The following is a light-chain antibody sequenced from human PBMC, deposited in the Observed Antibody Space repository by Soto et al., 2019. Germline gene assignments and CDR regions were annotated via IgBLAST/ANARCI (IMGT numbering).Light chain of an antibody. J-gene: IGKJ1*01. CDR3: QQYGSSHPK. CDR2: GAS. Sequence: IVLTQSPGTLSLSPGERTTLSCRACQSISRYLAWYQQKPGQGPRLLIYGASSRATGTPDRFSGSGSGTDFTLTINRLEPEDFELYYCQQYGSSHPKFGKGTKVNI. V-gene: IGKV3-20*01. CDR1: QSISRY.